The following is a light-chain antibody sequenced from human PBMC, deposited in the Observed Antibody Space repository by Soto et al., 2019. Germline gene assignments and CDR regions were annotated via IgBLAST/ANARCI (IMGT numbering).Light chain of an antibody. CDR1: SSNIGAGYD. CDR3: QSYDNSLSVYVV. Sequence: QAVVTQPPSVSGAPGQRVTISCTGCSSNIGAGYDVHWYQQLPGTAPKLLIYANINRPSGVPDRFSGSKSDTSASLAITGLQAEDEADYYCQSYDNSLSVYVVFGGGTKLTVL. CDR2: ANI. V-gene: IGLV1-40*01. J-gene: IGLJ2*01.